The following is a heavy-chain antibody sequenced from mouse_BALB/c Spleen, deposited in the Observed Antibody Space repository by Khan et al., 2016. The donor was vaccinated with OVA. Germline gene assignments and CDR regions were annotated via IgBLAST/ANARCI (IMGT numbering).Heavy chain of an antibody. J-gene: IGHJ2*01. CDR2: ISYSGVT. D-gene: IGHD1-1*01. CDR3: ARGNYFVYYFDY. CDR1: GYSITSGYA. V-gene: IGHV3-2*02. Sequence: EVQLQESGPGLVKPSQSLSLTCTVTGYSITSGYAWNWIRQFPGNKLEWMGYISYSGVTSYTPSLKSRFSITRDTSKNQFFLQLNSVTTEDTATYYCARGNYFVYYFDYWGQGTTRTVAS.